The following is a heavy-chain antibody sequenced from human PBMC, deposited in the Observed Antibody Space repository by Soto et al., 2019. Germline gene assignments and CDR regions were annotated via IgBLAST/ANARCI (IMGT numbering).Heavy chain of an antibody. CDR1: GGSISSGGYY. CDR2: IYYSGST. D-gene: IGHD5-18*01. J-gene: IGHJ4*02. CDR3: ARETARNSNKRVDTAMVRPFDY. Sequence: QVQLQESGPGLVKPSQTLSLTCTVSGGSISSGGYYWSWIRQHPGKGLEWIGYIYYSGSTYYNPSLKSQGTRSAATSKNQFSLKLSSVTAAYTAVYYSARETARNSNKRVDTAMVRPFDYSGQGTLVTISS. V-gene: IGHV4-31*01.